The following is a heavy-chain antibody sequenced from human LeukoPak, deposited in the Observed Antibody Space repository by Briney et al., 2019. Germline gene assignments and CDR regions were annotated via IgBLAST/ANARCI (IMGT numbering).Heavy chain of an antibody. Sequence: GGSLRLSCAASGFTFSSYAMSWVRQAPGKGLEWVSAISGSGGSTYYADSVKGRFTISRDNSKNTLHLQMNSLRAEDTAVYYCARGSAASATWNWFDPWGQGTLVTVSS. J-gene: IGHJ5*02. CDR2: ISGSGGST. CDR3: ARGSAASATWNWFDP. V-gene: IGHV3-23*01. D-gene: IGHD3-10*01. CDR1: GFTFSSYA.